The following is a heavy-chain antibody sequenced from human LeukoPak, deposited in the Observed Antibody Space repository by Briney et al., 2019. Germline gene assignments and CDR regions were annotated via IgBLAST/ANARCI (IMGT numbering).Heavy chain of an antibody. V-gene: IGHV3-21*01. CDR3: AKPARTDAFDI. CDR1: GFTFSSYS. D-gene: IGHD1-14*01. CDR2: ISSSSSYI. J-gene: IGHJ3*02. Sequence: GGSLRLSCAASGFTFSSYSMNWVRQAPGKGLEWVSSISSSSSYIYYADSVKGRFTISRDNAKNSLYLQMNSLRAEDTAVYYCAKPARTDAFDIWGQGTMITVSS.